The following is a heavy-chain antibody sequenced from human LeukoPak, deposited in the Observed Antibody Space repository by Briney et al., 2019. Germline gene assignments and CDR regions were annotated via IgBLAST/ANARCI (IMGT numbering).Heavy chain of an antibody. V-gene: IGHV3-74*01. Sequence: LRLSXXXSXXXFSSXGMNWVRQAQGKGLVWVSRIASDGSSRTYADSVKGRLSISRDNAKNTLYLQMNSLRVEDTAVYYCARGRPHGNDYWGQGTLVTVSS. J-gene: IGHJ4*02. CDR2: IASDGSSR. CDR3: ARGRPHGNDY. D-gene: IGHD4-23*01. CDR1: XXXFSSXG.